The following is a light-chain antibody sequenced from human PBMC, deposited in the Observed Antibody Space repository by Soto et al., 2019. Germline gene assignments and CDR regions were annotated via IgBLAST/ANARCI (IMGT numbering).Light chain of an antibody. Sequence: EIVLTQSPGTLSLSPGERATLSCRASQSVSSSYLAWYQQKPGQAPRLLIYAASTRATGIPDRFSGSGSGADFTLTISRLETEDFAVYYCQQYGGSPYTFGQGTKLEIK. CDR1: QSVSSSY. J-gene: IGKJ2*01. CDR2: AAS. CDR3: QQYGGSPYT. V-gene: IGKV3-20*01.